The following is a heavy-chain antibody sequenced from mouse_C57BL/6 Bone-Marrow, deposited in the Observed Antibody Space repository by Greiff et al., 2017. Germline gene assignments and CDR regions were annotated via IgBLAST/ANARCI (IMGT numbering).Heavy chain of an antibody. V-gene: IGHV1-82*01. J-gene: IGHJ4*01. Sequence: QVQLQQSGPELVKPGASVKISCKASGYAFSSSWMNWVKQRPGKGLEWIGRIYPGDGDTNYNGKFKGKATLTADKSSSTAYMQLSSLTSEDSAVYFCASRLYYYAMYYWGQGTSVTVSS. CDR2: IYPGDGDT. CDR3: ASRLYYYAMYY. CDR1: GYAFSSSW.